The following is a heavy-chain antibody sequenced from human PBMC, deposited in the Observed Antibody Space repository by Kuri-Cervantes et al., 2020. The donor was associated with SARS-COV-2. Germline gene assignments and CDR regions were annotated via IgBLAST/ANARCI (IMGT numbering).Heavy chain of an antibody. CDR1: GYTFTSYY. Sequence: ASVKVSCKASGYTFTSYYMHWVRQAPGQGLEWMGIINPSGGSTSYAQKFQGRVTITADESTSTAYMELSSLRSEDTAVYYCANWPPYGDYAEYAFDIWGQGTMVTVSS. J-gene: IGHJ3*02. CDR3: ANWPPYGDYAEYAFDI. D-gene: IGHD4-17*01. V-gene: IGHV1-46*01. CDR2: INPSGGST.